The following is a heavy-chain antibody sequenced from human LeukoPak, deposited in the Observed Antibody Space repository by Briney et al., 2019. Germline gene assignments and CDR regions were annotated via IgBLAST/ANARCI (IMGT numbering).Heavy chain of an antibody. CDR1: GFTFSIHG. D-gene: IGHD6-19*01. CDR3: ARARSSGWVIDS. V-gene: IGHV3-48*02. J-gene: IGHJ4*02. Sequence: GGSLRLSCAASGFTFSIHGMNWVRQAPGKGLEWVSYIINSGGTVYYTDSVQGRFTISRDNARNSLFLQMNSLRDEDTAVYFCARARSSGWVIDSWGQGTLVTVSS. CDR2: IINSGGTV.